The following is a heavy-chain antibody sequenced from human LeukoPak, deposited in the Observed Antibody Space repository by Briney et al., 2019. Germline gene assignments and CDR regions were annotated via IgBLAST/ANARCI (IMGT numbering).Heavy chain of an antibody. V-gene: IGHV3-9*01. D-gene: IGHD3-10*01. CDR2: INWNSGSI. CDR1: GFTFDDYA. CDR3: ARGHQIRRYGSGSSNWFDP. Sequence: PGGSLRLSCAASGFTFDDYAMHWVRQAPGKGLEWVSGINWNSGSIGYADSVKGRFTISRDNAKNSLYLQMNSLRAEDTALYHCARGHQIRRYGSGSSNWFDPWGQGTLVTVSS. J-gene: IGHJ5*02.